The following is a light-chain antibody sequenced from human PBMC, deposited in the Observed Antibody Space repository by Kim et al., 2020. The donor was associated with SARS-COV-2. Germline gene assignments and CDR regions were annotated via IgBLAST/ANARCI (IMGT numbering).Light chain of an antibody. V-gene: IGKV1-8*01. Sequence: AIRITQSPSSLSASTGDRVTITCRASQGISSYLAWYQQKPGKAPKLLIYAASTLQSGVPSRFSGSGSGTDFTLTISCLQSEDFATYYCRQYYSYPWTFGQGTKVDIK. CDR3: RQYYSYPWT. CDR2: AAS. CDR1: QGISSY. J-gene: IGKJ1*01.